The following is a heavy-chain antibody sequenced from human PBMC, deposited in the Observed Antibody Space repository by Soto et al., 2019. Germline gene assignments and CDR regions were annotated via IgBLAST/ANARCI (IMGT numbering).Heavy chain of an antibody. J-gene: IGHJ5*02. CDR1: GGSINSSSYF. CDR3: ARHYSSGSRNWFEP. Sequence: SETLSLTCSVSGGSINSSSYFGGWVLQPPGKGLEWIGSIYYSVSTYYNPSLRSGVTISVDTSKNQFPLKLSSVTAADTAVFYCARHYSSGSRNWFEPWGQGTMLTVSS. V-gene: IGHV4-39*01. D-gene: IGHD6-19*01. CDR2: IYYSVST.